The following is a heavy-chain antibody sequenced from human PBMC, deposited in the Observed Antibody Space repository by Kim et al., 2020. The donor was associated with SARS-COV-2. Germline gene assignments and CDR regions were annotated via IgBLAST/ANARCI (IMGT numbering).Heavy chain of an antibody. D-gene: IGHD6-6*01. V-gene: IGHV6-1*01. CDR3: AREGHERRSIAASWGRGYYGMDV. CDR1: GDSVSSNSAA. Sequence: SQTLSLTCAISGDSVSSNSAAWNWIRQSPSRGLEWLGRTYYRSKWYNDYAVSVKSRITINPDTSKNQFSLQLNSVTPEDTAVYYCAREGHERRSIAASWGRGYYGMDVWGQGTTVTVSS. CDR2: TYYRSKWYN. J-gene: IGHJ6*02.